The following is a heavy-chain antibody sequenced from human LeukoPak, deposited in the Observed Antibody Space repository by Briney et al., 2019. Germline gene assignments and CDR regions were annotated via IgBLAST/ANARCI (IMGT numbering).Heavy chain of an antibody. Sequence: GGSLRLSCAASGFTFSSYWMHWVRQAPGKGLVWVSRINSDGSSTSYADSVKGRFTISRDNAKNTLYLQMNSLRAEDTAVYYCARDGGYSSSWLYIAAAFDIWGQGTMVTVSS. CDR2: INSDGSST. CDR1: GFTFSSYW. CDR3: ARDGGYSSSWLYIAAAFDI. J-gene: IGHJ3*02. D-gene: IGHD6-13*01. V-gene: IGHV3-74*01.